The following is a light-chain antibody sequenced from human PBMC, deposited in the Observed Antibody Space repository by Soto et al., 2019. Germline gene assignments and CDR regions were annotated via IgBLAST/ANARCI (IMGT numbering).Light chain of an antibody. CDR2: GAS. CDR1: QSVSSN. CDR3: QQYNNWPPYT. J-gene: IGKJ2*01. V-gene: IGKV3-15*01. Sequence: EIAMTQSPATLSVSPGERATLSCRASQSVSSNLAWYQQKPGQAPRLLIYGASTRATGIPARFSGSGSGTEFTLTISSLQSEDFVVYYCQQYNNWPPYTFGQGTKVEIK.